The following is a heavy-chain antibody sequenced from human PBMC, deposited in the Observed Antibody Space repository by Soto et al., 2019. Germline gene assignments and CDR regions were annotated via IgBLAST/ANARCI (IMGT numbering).Heavy chain of an antibody. CDR3: ARQASGYYYGWFDP. Sequence: TSETLSLTCAVSGGSISSSNWWSWVRQPPGKGLEWIGEIYHSGSTNYNPSLKSRVTISVDKSKNQFSLKLSSVTAADTAVYFCARQASGYYYGWFDPWGQGTLVTVSS. D-gene: IGHD3-22*01. V-gene: IGHV4-4*02. CDR1: GGSISSSNW. CDR2: IYHSGST. J-gene: IGHJ5*02.